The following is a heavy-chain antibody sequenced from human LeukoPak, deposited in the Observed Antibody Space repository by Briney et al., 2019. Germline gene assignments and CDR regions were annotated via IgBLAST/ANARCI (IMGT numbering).Heavy chain of an antibody. CDR3: ARGWAYFDY. CDR1: GGSFSGYY. J-gene: IGHJ4*02. CDR2: INHSGST. D-gene: IGHD7-27*01. V-gene: IGHV4-34*01. Sequence: TPSETLSLTCAVYGGSFSGYYWSWIRQPPGKGLEWIGEINHSGSTNYNPSLKSRVTISVDTSKNQFSLKLSSVTAADTAVYYCARGWAYFDYWGQGTLVTVSS.